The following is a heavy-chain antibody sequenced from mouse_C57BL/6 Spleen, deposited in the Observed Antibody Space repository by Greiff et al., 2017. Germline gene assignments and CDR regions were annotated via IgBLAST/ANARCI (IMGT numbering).Heavy chain of an antibody. CDR3: ARAGTGSYYAMDY. CDR2: INPGSGGT. Sequence: VQLQQSGAELVRPGTSVKVSCKASGYAFTNYLIEWVKQRPGQGLEWIGVINPGSGGTNYNEKFKGKATLTADKSSSTAYMQLSSLTSEDSAVYFGARAGTGSYYAMDYWGQGTSVTVSS. J-gene: IGHJ4*01. V-gene: IGHV1-54*01. CDR1: GYAFTNYL. D-gene: IGHD4-1*01.